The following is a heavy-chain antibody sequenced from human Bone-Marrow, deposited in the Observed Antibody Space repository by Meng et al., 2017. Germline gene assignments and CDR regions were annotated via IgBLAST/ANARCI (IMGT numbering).Heavy chain of an antibody. V-gene: IGHV4-34*01. CDR1: GGSFSGYY. CDR3: ARHSGWTAQKYYYYYYGMDV. CDR2: INHSGST. Sequence: SETLSLTCAVYGGSFSGYYWSWIRQPPGKGLEWIGEINHSGSTNYNPSLKSRVTMSVDTSKNQFSLKLSSVTAADTAVYYCARHSGWTAQKYYYYYYGMDVWGQGTTVTVSS. D-gene: IGHD6-19*01. J-gene: IGHJ6*02.